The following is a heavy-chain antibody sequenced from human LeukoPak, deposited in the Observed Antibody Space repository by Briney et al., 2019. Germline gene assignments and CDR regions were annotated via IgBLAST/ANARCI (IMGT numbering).Heavy chain of an antibody. J-gene: IGHJ4*02. CDR1: GGSISSYY. CDR2: IYYSGST. D-gene: IGHD6-6*01. Sequence: TSETLSLTCTVSGGSISSYYWSWIRQPPGKGLEWIGYIYYSGSTNYNPSLKSRVTISVDTSKNQFSLKLSSVTAADTAVYYCARDGLARPIDYWGQGTLVTVSS. CDR3: ARDGLARPIDY. V-gene: IGHV4-59*12.